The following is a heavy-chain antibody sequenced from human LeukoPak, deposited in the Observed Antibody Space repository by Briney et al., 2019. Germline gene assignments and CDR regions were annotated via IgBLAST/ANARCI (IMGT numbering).Heavy chain of an antibody. CDR3: VRSDFDWLLYYYYGMDV. D-gene: IGHD3-9*01. V-gene: IGHV3-74*01. CDR1: GFTFSSYW. J-gene: IGHJ6*02. CDR2: INSDGSST. Sequence: GGSLRLSCAASGFTFSSYWMHWVRQAPGKGLVWVSRINSDGSSTSYADSVKGRFTISRDNAKNTLYLQMNSLRAEDTAVYYCVRSDFDWLLYYYYGMDVWGQGTTVTVSS.